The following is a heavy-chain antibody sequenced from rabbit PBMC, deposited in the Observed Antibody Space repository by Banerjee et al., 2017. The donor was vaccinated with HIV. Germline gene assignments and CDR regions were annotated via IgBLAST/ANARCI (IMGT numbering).Heavy chain of an antibody. D-gene: IGHD1-1*01. CDR3: ARDLTSVIGWNFNL. J-gene: IGHJ4*01. CDR1: GFDFSSYG. V-gene: IGHV1S39*01. CDR2: IDPVFGNI. Sequence: QEQLVESGGGLVQPGGSLKLSCKTSGFDFSSYGVSWVRQAPGKGLEWIGYIDPVFGNIYFANWVNGRFTFSKTSSTTVTLQMTSLTAADTATYFCARDLTSVIGWNFNLWGPGTLVTVS.